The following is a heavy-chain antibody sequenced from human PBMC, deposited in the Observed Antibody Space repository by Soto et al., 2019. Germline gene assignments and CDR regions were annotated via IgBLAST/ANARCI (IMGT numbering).Heavy chain of an antibody. D-gene: IGHD3-10*01. CDR1: GFTFSNYW. CDR3: ASGLWTFQH. CDR2: IKQDGSEK. J-gene: IGHJ1*01. V-gene: IGHV3-7*01. Sequence: SCAASGFTFSNYWMSWVRQAPGKGLEWVANIKQDGSEKYYVDSVKGRFTISRDNAKNSLYLQMNSLGAEDTAVYFCASGLWTFQHWGQGTLVTVSS.